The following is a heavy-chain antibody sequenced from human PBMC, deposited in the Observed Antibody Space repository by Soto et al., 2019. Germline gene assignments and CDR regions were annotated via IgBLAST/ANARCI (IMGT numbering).Heavy chain of an antibody. CDR3: AKGGSGSYSNAFDI. CDR1: GSSMTTYY. J-gene: IGHJ3*02. CDR2: IYNSGRGST. V-gene: IGHV4-59*08. D-gene: IGHD3-10*01. Sequence: PSETLSLTCSVSGSSMTTYYWHWIRQAPGKGLEWIGFIYNSGRGSTGSNPSLSSRVTFSIETSKNQFSLKLSSVTAADTAVYYCAKGGSGSYSNAFDIWGQGTMVTVSS.